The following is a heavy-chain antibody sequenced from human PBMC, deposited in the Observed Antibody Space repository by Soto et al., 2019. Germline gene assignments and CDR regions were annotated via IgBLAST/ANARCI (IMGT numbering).Heavy chain of an antibody. J-gene: IGHJ4*02. CDR3: ARSVEGHFDY. CDR1: GFTFSVYS. D-gene: IGHD6-19*01. CDR2: ITSDTKTI. Sequence: DVQLVESGGDLVQRGGSLRLSCVASGFTFSVYSVNWVRQAPGKGLEWFSYITSDTKTIKYADSVKGRFTISRDNAKNSVYLQMNSLRDEDTAVYYCARSVEGHFDYWGQGTVVTVSS. V-gene: IGHV3-48*02.